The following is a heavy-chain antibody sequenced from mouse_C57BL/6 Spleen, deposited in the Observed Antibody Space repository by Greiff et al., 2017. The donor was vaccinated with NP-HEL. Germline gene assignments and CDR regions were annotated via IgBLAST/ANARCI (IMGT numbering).Heavy chain of an antibody. D-gene: IGHD3-2*02. Sequence: VQLQQPGAELVRPGSSVKLSCKASGYTFTSYWMHWVKQRPIQGLEWIGNIDPSDSETHYNQKFKDKATLTVDKSSSTAYMQLSSLTSEDSAVYYCARGVRQLRAMDYWGQGTSVTVSS. V-gene: IGHV1-52*01. CDR2: IDPSDSET. CDR3: ARGVRQLRAMDY. J-gene: IGHJ4*01. CDR1: GYTFTSYW.